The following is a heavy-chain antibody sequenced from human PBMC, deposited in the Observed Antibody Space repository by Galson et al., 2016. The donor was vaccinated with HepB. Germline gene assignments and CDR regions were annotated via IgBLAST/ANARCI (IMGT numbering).Heavy chain of an antibody. CDR2: ISASSGTI. Sequence: SLRLSCAASGFRFSDYNMNWVRQAPGRGLEWVAYISASSGTIYYADSVKGRFTISRDNANNSLSLQMNSLRAEDTAFYYCARLYTYYFGSGSYFDVLHYGMDVWGQGTTVTVSS. CDR3: ARLYTYYFGSGSYFDVLHYGMDV. CDR1: GFRFSDYN. J-gene: IGHJ6*02. V-gene: IGHV3-48*01. D-gene: IGHD3-10*01.